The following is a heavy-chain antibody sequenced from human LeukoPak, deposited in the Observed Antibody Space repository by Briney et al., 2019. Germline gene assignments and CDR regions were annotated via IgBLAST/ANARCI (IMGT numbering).Heavy chain of an antibody. CDR3: ARGWFGQLLQDY. CDR2: MNPNSGNT. J-gene: IGHJ4*02. Sequence: ASVKLSCKASGYTFTSYDINWVRQATGQGPEWMGWMNPNSGNTGYAQQFQGRVTMTRTTSTSTAYMELSSLRSDDTVVYYCARGWFGQLLQDYWGQGTLVTVSS. D-gene: IGHD3-10*01. V-gene: IGHV1-8*01. CDR1: GYTFTSYD.